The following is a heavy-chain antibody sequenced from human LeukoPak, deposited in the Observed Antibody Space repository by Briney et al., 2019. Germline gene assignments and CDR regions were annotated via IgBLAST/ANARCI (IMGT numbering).Heavy chain of an antibody. J-gene: IGHJ6*02. CDR1: GFTFSSYA. D-gene: IGHD1-26*01. CDR2: ISGSGGAGT. CDR3: VKDRGGSPFYGMDV. V-gene: IGHV3-23*01. Sequence: GGSLRLSCAGSGFTFSSYAMSWVRQAPGKGLEWVSTISGSGGAGTYYADSVKGRFTVSRDNSRNTLYQPMNSLRAEDTAVYYCVKDRGGSPFYGMDVWGQGTTVTVSS.